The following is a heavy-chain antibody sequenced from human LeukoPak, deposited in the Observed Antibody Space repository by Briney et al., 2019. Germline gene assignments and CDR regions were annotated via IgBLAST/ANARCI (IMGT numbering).Heavy chain of an antibody. CDR3: ARVGYDSSDYYSNYFDY. D-gene: IGHD3-22*01. CDR2: ISVYNGNT. J-gene: IGHJ4*02. Sequence: ASVKVSCKASGYTFSSYGISWVRQAPGQGLEWMGWISVYNGNTNYAQKLQDRVTMTTDTSTSTAYMELRSLRSDDTAVYYCARVGYDSSDYYSNYFDYWGQGTLVTVSS. CDR1: GYTFSSYG. V-gene: IGHV1-18*01.